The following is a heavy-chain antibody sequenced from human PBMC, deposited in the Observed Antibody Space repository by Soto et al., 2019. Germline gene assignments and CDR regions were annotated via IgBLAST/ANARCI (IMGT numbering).Heavy chain of an antibody. CDR2: MTGSGGVT. J-gene: IGHJ4*02. CDR1: GFIFSSYG. Sequence: EVQLLESGGDLVQPGGSLRLSCAASGFIFSSYGMSWVRQAPGKGLEWVSAMTGSGGVTNYADSVKGRFTISRDNSKNTLYLQINSLGADDTAVYYCAKRGGTSGYYPWDYWGQGILVTVSS. D-gene: IGHD3-22*01. CDR3: AKRGGTSGYYPWDY. V-gene: IGHV3-23*01.